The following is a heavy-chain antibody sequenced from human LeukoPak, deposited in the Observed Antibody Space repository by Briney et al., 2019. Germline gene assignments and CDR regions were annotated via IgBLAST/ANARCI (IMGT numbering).Heavy chain of an antibody. J-gene: IGHJ4*02. D-gene: IGHD6-13*01. CDR2: INPNSGGT. CDR3: ARGSTLAAPGAVPNDY. CDR1: GYTFTGYY. Sequence: ATVKVSCKASGYTFTGYYMHWVRQAPGQGLEWMGWINPNSGGTNYAQNFQGRIAMTRDTSITTAYMELSSLKSDDTAVYYCARGSTLAAPGAVPNDYWGQGTRVTVSS. V-gene: IGHV1-2*02.